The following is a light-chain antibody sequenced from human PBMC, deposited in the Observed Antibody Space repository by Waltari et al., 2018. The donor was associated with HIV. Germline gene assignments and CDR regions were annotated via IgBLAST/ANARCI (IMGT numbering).Light chain of an antibody. CDR1: TSNVESNY. V-gene: IGLV1-47*01. Sequence: QSVLTQPPSASGTPGQRVTISCFGGTSNVESNYVCWYQQLPGTTPKLFIYINHARPSGVPDRFSGYKSGTSASLAVSGLRSEDEAAYYCAVWDDSLNGLVFGGGTKLTVL. CDR3: AVWDDSLNGLV. J-gene: IGLJ2*01. CDR2: INH.